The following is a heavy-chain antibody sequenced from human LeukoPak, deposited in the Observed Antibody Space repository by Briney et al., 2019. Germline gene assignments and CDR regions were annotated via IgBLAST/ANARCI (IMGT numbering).Heavy chain of an antibody. CDR1: GGSFSSGTYY. J-gene: IGHJ4*02. D-gene: IGHD3-22*01. Sequence: SETLSLTCTVSGGSFSSGTYYWGWIRQPPGKGLECIGSISYSGSTYYIPSLQSRVTISVDTSKNQFSLKLSSVTAADTAVYYCARHRESSGYSPFDYWGQGTLVTVSS. CDR3: ARHRESSGYSPFDY. CDR2: ISYSGST. V-gene: IGHV4-39*01.